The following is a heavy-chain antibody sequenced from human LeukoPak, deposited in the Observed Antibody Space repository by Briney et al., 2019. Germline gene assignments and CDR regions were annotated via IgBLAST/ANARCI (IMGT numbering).Heavy chain of an antibody. CDR3: AAMITGTTGY. Sequence: SETLSLTCTVSGGSISSSSYYWGWIRQPPGKGLEWIGTIYYSGSTYYNPSLKSRVTISVDTSKNRFSLKLSSVTAADTAVYYCAAMITGTTGYWGQGTLVTVSS. V-gene: IGHV4-39*01. J-gene: IGHJ4*02. D-gene: IGHD1-7*01. CDR1: GGSISSSSYY. CDR2: IYYSGST.